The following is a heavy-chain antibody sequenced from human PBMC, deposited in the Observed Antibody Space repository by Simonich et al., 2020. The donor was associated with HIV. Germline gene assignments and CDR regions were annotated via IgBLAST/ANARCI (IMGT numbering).Heavy chain of an antibody. V-gene: IGHV1-2*06. J-gene: IGHJ3*01. CDR2: SHPNTGGT. Sequence: QVQLVQSGAEVKKPGASVRVSCKASGYTFTAYYIHWVRQAPGQGLEGGGQSHPNTGGTHYAQKFHGRVTMTRDTSITTAYMELSRLRSDDTAVYYCARVDALDFWGQGTMVIVSS. CDR3: ARVDALDF. CDR1: GYTFTAYY.